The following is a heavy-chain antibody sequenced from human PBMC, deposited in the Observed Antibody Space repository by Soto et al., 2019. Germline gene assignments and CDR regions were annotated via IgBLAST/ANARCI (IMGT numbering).Heavy chain of an antibody. D-gene: IGHD2-8*01. CDR2: INPKSGGT. Sequence: RASVKVSCKASGYTFTGYYIHWVRQAPGQGLEWLGRINPKSGGTSTAQKFQGWVTMTRDRSISTVYMELTRLRADDTAVYFCARGHSTDCSNGVCSFFYNHEMDVWGQGTTVTVSS. J-gene: IGHJ6*02. CDR3: ARGHSTDCSNGVCSFFYNHEMDV. CDR1: GYTFTGYY. V-gene: IGHV1-2*04.